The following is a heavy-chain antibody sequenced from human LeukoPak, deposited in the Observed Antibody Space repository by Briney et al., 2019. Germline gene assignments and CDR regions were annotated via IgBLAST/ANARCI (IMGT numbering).Heavy chain of an antibody. J-gene: IGHJ3*02. CDR1: GGSISGYF. CDR2: IYYSGGT. CDR3: ARHAYGGDAFDI. Sequence: SETLSLTCTVSGGSISGYFWSWIRQPPGKGLEWIAYIYYSGGTDYNPSLKSRVTISVDTSKNKFSLKVISVTAADTAVYYCARHAYGGDAFDIWGQGTMVTVSS. V-gene: IGHV4-59*08. D-gene: IGHD4-17*01.